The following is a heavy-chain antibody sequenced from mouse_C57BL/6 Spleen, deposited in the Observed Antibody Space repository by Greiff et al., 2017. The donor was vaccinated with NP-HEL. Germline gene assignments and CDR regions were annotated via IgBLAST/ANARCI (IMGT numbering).Heavy chain of an antibody. CDR3: ARDCSNYEYYFDY. CDR1: GFTFSSYA. V-gene: IGHV5-4*01. D-gene: IGHD2-5*01. Sequence: EVQRVESGGGLVKPGGSLKLSCAASGFTFSSYAMSWVRQTPEKRLEWVATISDGGSYTYYPDNVKGRYTISRDNATNNLYLQMSNLKSEDTAMYYCARDCSNYEYYFDYWGQGTTLTVSS. J-gene: IGHJ2*01. CDR2: ISDGGSYT.